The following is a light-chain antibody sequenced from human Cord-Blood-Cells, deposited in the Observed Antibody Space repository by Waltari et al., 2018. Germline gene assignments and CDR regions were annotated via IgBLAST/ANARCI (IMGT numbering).Light chain of an antibody. Sequence: IVLTQSPGTLSLSPEERATPSCRGSQSVSSSYLAWYQQKPGQAPRLLIYGASRRATGIPDRFSGSGSGTDFTLTISRLEPEDFAVYYCQQYGSSPLTFGGGTKVEIK. CDR2: GAS. CDR1: QSVSSSY. V-gene: IGKV3-20*01. CDR3: QQYGSSPLT. J-gene: IGKJ4*01.